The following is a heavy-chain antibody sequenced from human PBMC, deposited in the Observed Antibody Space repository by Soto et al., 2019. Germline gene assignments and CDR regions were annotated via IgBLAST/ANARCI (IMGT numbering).Heavy chain of an antibody. Sequence: SETLSLTCAVYGWSFSGYYWSWIRHPPGKGLEWIGEINHSGSTNYNPSLKSRVTISVDTSKNQFSLKLSSVTAADTAVYYCARKDCSGGSCYSSSPYYYYYYGXDVWGQGTTVTVSS. CDR1: GWSFSGYY. CDR3: ARKDCSGGSCYSSSPYYYYYYGXDV. D-gene: IGHD2-15*01. J-gene: IGHJ6*02. V-gene: IGHV4-34*01. CDR2: INHSGST.